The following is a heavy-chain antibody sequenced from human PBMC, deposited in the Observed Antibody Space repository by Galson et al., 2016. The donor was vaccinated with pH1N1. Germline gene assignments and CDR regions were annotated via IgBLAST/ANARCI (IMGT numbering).Heavy chain of an antibody. D-gene: IGHD2-8*01. CDR2: SKKKVNGYST. CDR1: GFIFSDYH. Sequence: SLRLSCAVSGFIFSDYHMDWVRQAPGKGLEWVGRSKKKVNGYSTEYATSVEGRFIISRDESQNSMYLQMSYLRLEDTSVYFCSRVLEGGVHYLGQGTTVNVSS. V-gene: IGHV3-72*01. J-gene: IGHJ4*02. CDR3: SRVLEGGVHY.